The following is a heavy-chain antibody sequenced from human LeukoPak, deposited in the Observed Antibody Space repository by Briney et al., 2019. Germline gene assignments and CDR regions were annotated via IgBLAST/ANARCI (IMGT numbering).Heavy chain of an antibody. V-gene: IGHV3-33*02. CDR3: ARYDGTVSGFDY. CDR2: IWFDGSKK. CDR1: GFTFSAYG. D-gene: IGHD3-22*01. J-gene: IGHJ4*02. Sequence: PGGSLRLSCVASGFTFSAYGMHWVRQAPGKGLEWVAVIWFDGSKKYYADSAKGRSTVSRDQSTKTLFLHMDSLRAEDSAVYYCARYDGTVSGFDYWGQGTLVTVSS.